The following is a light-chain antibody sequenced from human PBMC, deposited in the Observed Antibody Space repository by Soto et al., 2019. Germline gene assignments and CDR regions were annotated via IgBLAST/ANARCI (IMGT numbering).Light chain of an antibody. J-gene: IGKJ5*01. V-gene: IGKV3-11*01. CDR2: DAS. CDR3: QQRSSSIT. CDR1: QSVSSS. Sequence: EIVLTQSPVTLSLSPGERATLSCRASQSVSSSLAWYQQKPGQAPRLVIYDASNTATGIPARFSGSGSGTDFTLTISSLEPEDFAIYYCQQRSSSITFGQGTRLETK.